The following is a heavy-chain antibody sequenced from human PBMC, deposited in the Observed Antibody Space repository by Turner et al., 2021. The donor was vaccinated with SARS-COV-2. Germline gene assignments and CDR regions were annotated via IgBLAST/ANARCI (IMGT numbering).Heavy chain of an antibody. Sequence: QVQLVQSGAEVKKPGSSVKVPCNASGGTFSSYAISWVRQAPGQGLEWMGGIIPIFGTTSYAQKFQGRVTITEDESTNTAYMELSSLRSEDTAVYYCARVDGYYDSSGYYNDYWGQGTLVTVSS. CDR3: ARVDGYYDSSGYYNDY. J-gene: IGHJ4*02. CDR1: GGTFSSYA. CDR2: IIPIFGTT. V-gene: IGHV1-69*01. D-gene: IGHD3-22*01.